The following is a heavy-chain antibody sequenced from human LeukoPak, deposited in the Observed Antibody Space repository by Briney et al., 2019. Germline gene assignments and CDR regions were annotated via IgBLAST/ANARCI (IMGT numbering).Heavy chain of an antibody. V-gene: IGHV4-61*01. CDR3: ARVSCSSTSCYYYYGMDV. D-gene: IGHD2-2*01. J-gene: IGHJ6*02. Sequence: SETPSLTCTVSGGSVSSGSYYWSWIRQPPGKGLEWIGYIYYSGSTNYNPSLKSRVTISVDTSKNQFSLKLSSVTAADTAVYYCARVSCSSTSCYYYYGMDVWGQGTTVTVSS. CDR1: GGSVSSGSYY. CDR2: IYYSGST.